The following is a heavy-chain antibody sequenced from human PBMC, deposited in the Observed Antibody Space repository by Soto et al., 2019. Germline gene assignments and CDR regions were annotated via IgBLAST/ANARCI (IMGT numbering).Heavy chain of an antibody. J-gene: IGHJ4*02. V-gene: IGHV5-10-1*01. CDR3: ARHQNEYYDSSGYYYDY. CDR2: IDPSDSYT. Sequence: PVESLTLSCKVSGYSFTSYWIGWVRQMPGKGLEWMGRIDPSDSYTNYSPSFQGHVTISADKSISTAYLQWSSLKASDTAMYYCARHQNEYYDSSGYYYDYWGQGTLVTVS. D-gene: IGHD3-22*01. CDR1: GYSFTSYW.